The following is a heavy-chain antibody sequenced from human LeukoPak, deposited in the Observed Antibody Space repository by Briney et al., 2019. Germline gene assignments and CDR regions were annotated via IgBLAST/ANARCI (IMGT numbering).Heavy chain of an antibody. CDR3: ARGVLWFGELLYWFDP. CDR2: INAGNGNT. Sequence: ASVKVSCKASGYTFTSYAMHWVRQAPGQRLEWMGWINAGNGNTKYSQKFQGRVTITRDTSASTAYMELSSLRSEDTAVYYCARGVLWFGELLYWFDPWGQGTLVTVSS. CDR1: GYTFTSYA. V-gene: IGHV1-3*01. D-gene: IGHD3-10*01. J-gene: IGHJ5*02.